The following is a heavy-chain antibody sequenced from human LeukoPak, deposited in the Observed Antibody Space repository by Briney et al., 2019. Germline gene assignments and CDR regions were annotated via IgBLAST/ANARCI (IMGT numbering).Heavy chain of an antibody. J-gene: IGHJ5*02. V-gene: IGHV4-30-2*01. CDR2: IYHSGST. Sequence: SETLSLTCAASGGSISSGGYSWSWIRQPPGKGLEWIGYIYHSGSTYYNPSLKSRVTISVDRSKNQFSLKLSSVTAADTAVYYCAREIAVVPDSWFDAWAREPWSPSPQ. D-gene: IGHD2-2*01. CDR3: AREIAVVPDSWFDA. CDR1: GGSISSGGYS.